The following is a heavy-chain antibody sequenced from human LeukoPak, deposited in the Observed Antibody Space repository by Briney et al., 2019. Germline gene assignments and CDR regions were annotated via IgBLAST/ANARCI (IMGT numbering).Heavy chain of an antibody. CDR2: IKQDGSEK. J-gene: IGHJ6*03. D-gene: IGHD3-16*01. Sequence: GGSLRLSCAASGFTFSSYWMSWVRQAPGKGLEWVANIKQDGSEKYYVDSVKGRFTISRDNAKNSLYLQMNSLRAEDTAVYYCARDSFGAKDYYYYMDVWGEGTTVTVSS. V-gene: IGHV3-7*01. CDR1: GFTFSSYW. CDR3: ARDSFGAKDYYYYMDV.